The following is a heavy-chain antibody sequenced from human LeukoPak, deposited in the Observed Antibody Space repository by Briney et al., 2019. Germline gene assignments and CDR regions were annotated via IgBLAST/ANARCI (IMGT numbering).Heavy chain of an antibody. V-gene: IGHV3-66*02. CDR2: IYGDNAA. CDR1: AINVTTNY. CDR3: VSSTGQQFIPYDY. D-gene: IGHD6-13*01. Sequence: GGSLRLSCAASAINVTTNYMTWIRQAPGKGLEWVSLIYGDNAAYYAESVRGRFIISRDSLKNTLFLQMNGLRAEDTAVYYCVSSTGQQFIPYDYWGHGTHVTVSS. J-gene: IGHJ4*01.